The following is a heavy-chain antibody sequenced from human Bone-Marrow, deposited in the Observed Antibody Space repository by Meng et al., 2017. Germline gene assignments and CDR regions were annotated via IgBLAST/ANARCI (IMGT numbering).Heavy chain of an antibody. J-gene: IGHJ5*02. V-gene: IGHV2-70*01. CDR1: GFSLSTSGMC. D-gene: IGHD1-1*01. CDR3: ARIKLERDGGNWFDP. Sequence: SGPTLVKPTQTLTLTCTFSGFSLSTSGMCVSWIRQPPGKALEWLALSDWDDDKYYSTSLKTRLTISKDTSKNQVVLTMTNMDPVDTATYYCARIKLERDGGNWFDPWGQGTLVTVSS. CDR2: SDWDDDK.